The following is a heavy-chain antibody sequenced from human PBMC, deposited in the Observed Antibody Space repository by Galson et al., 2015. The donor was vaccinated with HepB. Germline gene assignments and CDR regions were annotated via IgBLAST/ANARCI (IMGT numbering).Heavy chain of an antibody. D-gene: IGHD2-15*01. V-gene: IGHV2-5*01. CDR1: GFSLSTSGVA. J-gene: IGHJ4*02. Sequence: PALVKPTQTLTLMCTFSGFSLSTSGVAVGWIRQPPGKALEWLALIYWNDDKRCSPSLKSRLTITKDTSKSQVVLTMTNMDPVDTATYYCAHRDYCSGGACYSGPYFDYWGQGTLVTVSS. CDR3: AHRDYCSGGACYSGPYFDY. CDR2: IYWNDDK.